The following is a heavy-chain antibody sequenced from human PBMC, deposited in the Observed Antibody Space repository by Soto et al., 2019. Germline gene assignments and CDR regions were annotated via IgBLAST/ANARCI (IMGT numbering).Heavy chain of an antibody. D-gene: IGHD2-15*01. CDR3: AKIVVVVAATGASYYYGMDV. Sequence: SVKVSCKASGDTFSSYAISWVRQAPGQGLEWMGGIIPIFGTANYAQKFQGRVTITADKSTSTAYMELSSLRSEDTAVYYCAKIVVVVAATGASYYYGMDVWGQGTTVTVSS. J-gene: IGHJ6*02. CDR2: IIPIFGTA. V-gene: IGHV1-69*06. CDR1: GDTFSSYA.